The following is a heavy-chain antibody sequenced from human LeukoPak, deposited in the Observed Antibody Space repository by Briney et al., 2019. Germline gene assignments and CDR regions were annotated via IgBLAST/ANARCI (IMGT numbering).Heavy chain of an antibody. CDR3: ARDVCSSTSWYWFVP. V-gene: IGHV1-69*13. CDR1: GGTFTSYA. J-gene: IGHJ5*02. CDR2: IIPIFGTA. D-gene: IGHD2-2*01. Sequence: SVKVSCKASGGTFTSYAISWVRQAPGQGLEWRGGIIPIFGTANYAQKFQGRVTITADESTSTAYMELSSLRSEDTAVYYCARDVCSSTSWYWFVPWGEGDLVTVSS.